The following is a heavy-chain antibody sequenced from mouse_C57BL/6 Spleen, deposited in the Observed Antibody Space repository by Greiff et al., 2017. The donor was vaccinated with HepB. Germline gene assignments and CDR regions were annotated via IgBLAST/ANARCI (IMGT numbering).Heavy chain of an antibody. D-gene: IGHD1-1*01. Sequence: QVHVKQSGAELARPGASVKLSCKASGYTLTSYGISWVKQRTGQGLEWIGEIYPRSGNTYYNEKFKGKATLTADKSSSTAYMELRSLTSEDSAVYFCAIYYGSSDWYFDVWGTGTTVTVSS. CDR3: AIYYGSSDWYFDV. CDR2: IYPRSGNT. CDR1: GYTLTSYG. V-gene: IGHV1-81*01. J-gene: IGHJ1*03.